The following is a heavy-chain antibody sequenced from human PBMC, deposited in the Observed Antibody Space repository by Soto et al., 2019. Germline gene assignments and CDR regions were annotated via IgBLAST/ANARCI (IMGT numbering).Heavy chain of an antibody. D-gene: IGHD5-18*01. CDR1: GFTFSNAW. Sequence: GSLRLSCAASGFTFSNAWMNWVRQAPGKGLEWVGRIKSKTDGGTTDYAAPVKGRFTISRDDSKNTLYLQMSSLRAEDTAVYYCVKGYGYSYGSPMDVWGQGTTVTVSS. CDR3: VKGYGYSYGSPMDV. V-gene: IGHV3-15*07. CDR2: IKSKTDGGTT. J-gene: IGHJ6*02.